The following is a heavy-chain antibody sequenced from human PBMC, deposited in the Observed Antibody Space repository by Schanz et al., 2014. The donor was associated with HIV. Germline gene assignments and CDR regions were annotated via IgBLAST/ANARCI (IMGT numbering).Heavy chain of an antibody. Sequence: QVQLQQWGAGLLKPSETLSLTCAVYGGSFSGYYWSWIRQSPGKGLEWLGQINHRESTNYNPSLQSRVTISLDTSKNQFSLKLDSVTAADTAVYYCARAKWPPRNRHFDFWGQGNLVTVS. V-gene: IGHV4-34*02. CDR1: GGSFSGYY. D-gene: IGHD5-12*01. J-gene: IGHJ4*02. CDR2: INHREST. CDR3: ARAKWPPRNRHFDF.